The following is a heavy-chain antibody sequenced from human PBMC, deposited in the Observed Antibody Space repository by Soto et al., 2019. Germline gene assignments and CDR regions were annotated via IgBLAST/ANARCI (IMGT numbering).Heavy chain of an antibody. D-gene: IGHD1-26*01. CDR3: GGEGGGWEPLNYYYGMDV. V-gene: IGHV1-69*12. CDR2: IIPIFGTA. Sequence: QVQLVQSGAEVKKPGSSVKVSCKASGGTFSSYAISWVRQAPGQGLEWMGGIIPIFGTANYAQKFQGRVTIPADESTSTANREGGSRKSETQAVDCGGGEGGGWEPLNYYYGMDVWGQGTTVTVSS. CDR1: GGTFSSYA. J-gene: IGHJ6*02.